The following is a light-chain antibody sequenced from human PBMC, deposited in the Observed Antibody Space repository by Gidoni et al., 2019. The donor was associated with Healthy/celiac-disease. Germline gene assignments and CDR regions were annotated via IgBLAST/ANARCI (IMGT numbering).Light chain of an antibody. CDR3: QQSYSTPNT. V-gene: IGKV1-39*01. Sequence: DIQMTQSPSSLSASVGDRVTITCRASQSISSYLNWYQQKPGKAPKLLIYAASSLQSGVPSSFSGSGSGTDFTLTISSLQPEDFATYYCQQSYSTPNTFXQXTKLEIK. CDR1: QSISSY. CDR2: AAS. J-gene: IGKJ2*01.